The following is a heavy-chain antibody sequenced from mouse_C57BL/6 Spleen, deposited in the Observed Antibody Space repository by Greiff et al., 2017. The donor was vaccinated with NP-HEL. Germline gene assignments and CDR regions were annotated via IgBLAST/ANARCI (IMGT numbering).Heavy chain of an antibody. D-gene: IGHD3-2*02. Sequence: QVQLQQPGAELVKPGASVKLSCKASGYTFTSYWMQWVKQRPGQGLEWIGEIDPSDSYTNYNQKFKGKATLTVDTSSSTAYMQLSSLTSEDSAVYYCARCDSSGLAWFAYWGQGTLVTVSA. V-gene: IGHV1-50*01. CDR2: IDPSDSYT. CDR1: GYTFTSYW. CDR3: ARCDSSGLAWFAY. J-gene: IGHJ3*01.